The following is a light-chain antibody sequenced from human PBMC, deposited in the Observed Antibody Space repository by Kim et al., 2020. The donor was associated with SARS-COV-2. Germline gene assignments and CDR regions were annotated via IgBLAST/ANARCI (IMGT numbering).Light chain of an antibody. J-gene: IGLJ1*01. CDR2: DVN. CDR1: SGDVGVYKY. V-gene: IGLV2-14*03. CDR3: SSCTSSSTQV. Sequence: GQPFPTASPGSSGDVGVYKYVSWDQQHPGNVPKLIIYDVNNRPSGVSNRFSGSKSGNTASLTISGLQAEDEADYYCSSCTSSSTQVFGTGTKVTVL.